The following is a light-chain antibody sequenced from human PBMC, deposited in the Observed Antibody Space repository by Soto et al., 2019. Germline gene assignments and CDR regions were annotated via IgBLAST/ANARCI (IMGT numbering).Light chain of an antibody. V-gene: IGKV3-11*01. CDR2: DAS. Sequence: IVLTQSPATLSLSPGDRAILSCRASQSISSALAWYQQKPGPAPRLLIYDASDRATGIPARFSGTRSGTDFTLTISSLEPEDFAVYYCQQSSDWLTFGGGNRVEIK. CDR1: QSISSA. CDR3: QQSSDWLT. J-gene: IGKJ4*01.